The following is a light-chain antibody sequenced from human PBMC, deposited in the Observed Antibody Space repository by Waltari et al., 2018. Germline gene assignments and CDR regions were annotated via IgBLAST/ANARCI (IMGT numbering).Light chain of an antibody. Sequence: DVVLAQSPLSLPVTLGQPASISCRSSQSLVYTDGNTYLNWFQQSPGQSPRRLISYVSNRDSGVPDRFSGSGSGTDFTLEISRVEAEDVGVYYCMQSRLWPWTLGQGTTVEIK. CDR3: MQSRLWPWT. CDR1: QSLVYTDGNTY. CDR2: YVS. V-gene: IGKV2-30*01. J-gene: IGKJ1*01.